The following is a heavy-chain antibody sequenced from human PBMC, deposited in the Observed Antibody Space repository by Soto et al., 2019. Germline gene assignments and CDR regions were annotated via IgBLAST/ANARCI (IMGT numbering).Heavy chain of an antibody. CDR2: IYPGYSDT. J-gene: IGHJ5*02. V-gene: IGHV5-51*01. Sequence: GESLKISCKGSGYSFTTYLIGCLPQMPGKGLEWMGIIYPGYSDTRDGPAFQIRVTISPDKTSTPSYLQWSSLKDSETAMYYCARGEMAISVNWFDPRGQGTLVTVSS. CDR1: GYSFTTYL. CDR3: ARGEMAISVNWFDP. D-gene: IGHD2-21*01.